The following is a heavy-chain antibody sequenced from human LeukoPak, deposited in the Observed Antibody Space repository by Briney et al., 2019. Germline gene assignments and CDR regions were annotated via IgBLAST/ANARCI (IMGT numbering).Heavy chain of an antibody. CDR3: AREISPPDNWFDP. CDR2: IYYSGST. V-gene: IGHV4-59*01. CDR1: GGSISSYY. J-gene: IGHJ5*02. Sequence: SETLSLTCTVSGGSISSYYWSWIRQPPGKGLEWIGYIYYSGSTNYNPSLKSRVTISVDTSKNQFSLKLSSVTTADTAVYYCAREISPPDNWFDPWGQGTLVTVSS.